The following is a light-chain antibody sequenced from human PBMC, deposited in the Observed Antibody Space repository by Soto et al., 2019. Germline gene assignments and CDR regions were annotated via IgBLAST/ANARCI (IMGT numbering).Light chain of an antibody. CDR2: DAS. Sequence: ESMFTQSPATLSLSPGERSTLSCRASQSVDIYLAWYRQIPGQAPRLLIYDASNRATGIPDRFSGGGSGTDFTLTIRSLEPEDFAVYYCQQRSNLPPTFGQGTRREI. CDR1: QSVDIY. V-gene: IGKV3-11*01. CDR3: QQRSNLPPT. J-gene: IGKJ5*01.